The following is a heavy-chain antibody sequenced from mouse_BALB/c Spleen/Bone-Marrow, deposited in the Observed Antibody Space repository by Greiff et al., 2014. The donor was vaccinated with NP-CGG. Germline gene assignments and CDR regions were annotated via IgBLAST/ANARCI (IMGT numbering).Heavy chain of an antibody. CDR3: ARGDYYYFDY. D-gene: IGHD1-1*01. Sequence: QVQLQQSGAELARPGASVKLSCKVSGYTFTNYWMEWIKQRLGQGLEWIGAIYPGDGDTRYTQKFKGKATLTADKSSSTAYMQLSSLASEDSAVYYCARGDYYYFDYWGQGTTLTVSS. V-gene: IGHV1-87*01. J-gene: IGHJ2*01. CDR2: IYPGDGDT. CDR1: GYTFTNYW.